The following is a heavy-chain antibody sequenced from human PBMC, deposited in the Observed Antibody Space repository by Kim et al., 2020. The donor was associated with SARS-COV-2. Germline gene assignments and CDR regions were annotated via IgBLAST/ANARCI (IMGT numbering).Heavy chain of an antibody. CDR2: IKQDGSER. V-gene: IGHV3-7*05. CDR3: ATYSSSWLGFDY. CDR1: GFTFSSYW. Sequence: GGSLRLSCAASGFTFSSYWMSWVRQAPGKGLEWVANIKQDGSERYYVDSVNGRFTISRDNAKNSLYLQMNSLRAEDTAVYYCATYSSSWLGFDYWGQGTLVTVSS. D-gene: IGHD6-13*01. J-gene: IGHJ4*02.